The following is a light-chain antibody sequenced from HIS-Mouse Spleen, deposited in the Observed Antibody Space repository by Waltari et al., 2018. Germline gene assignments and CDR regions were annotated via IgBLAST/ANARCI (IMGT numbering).Light chain of an antibody. CDR1: SSDVGGYNY. V-gene: IGLV2-14*03. J-gene: IGLJ2*01. CDR2: DVS. Sequence: QSALTQPASVSGSPGHSITLSCTGTSSDVGGYNYVSWYQQHPGKAPKLMIYDVSNRPSGVSNRFSGSKSGNTASLTISGLQAEDEADYYCSSYTSSSTEVFGGGTKLTVL. CDR3: SSYTSSSTEV.